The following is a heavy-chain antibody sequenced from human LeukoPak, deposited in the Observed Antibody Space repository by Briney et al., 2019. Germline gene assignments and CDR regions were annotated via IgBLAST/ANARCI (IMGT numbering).Heavy chain of an antibody. V-gene: IGHV3-30-3*01. CDR2: ISNDGTTE. CDR3: ATLRDIVVVATTPTDV. CDR1: GFNFSPYA. Sequence: GGSLRLSCVASGFNFSPYAVHWVRQAPGKGLEWVAIISNDGTTESYTDSVKGRFTISRDNSLYLQMNGLRLEDTAVYYCATLRDIVVVATTPTDVWGKGTTVIVSS. J-gene: IGHJ6*04. D-gene: IGHD2-2*01.